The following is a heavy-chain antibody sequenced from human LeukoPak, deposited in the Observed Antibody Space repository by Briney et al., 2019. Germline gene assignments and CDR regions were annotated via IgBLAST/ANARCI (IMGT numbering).Heavy chain of an antibody. CDR2: IHYSGST. Sequence: KPSETLSLTCTVSGGSISSSSYYWGWIRQPPGKGLEWIGSIHYSGSTYYNPSLKSRVTISVDTSKNQFSLKLSSVTAADTAVYYCARHVYDFWSGALNGYYYMDVWGKGTTVTVSS. CDR3: ARHVYDFWSGALNGYYYMDV. CDR1: GGSISSSSYY. J-gene: IGHJ6*03. V-gene: IGHV4-39*01. D-gene: IGHD3-3*01.